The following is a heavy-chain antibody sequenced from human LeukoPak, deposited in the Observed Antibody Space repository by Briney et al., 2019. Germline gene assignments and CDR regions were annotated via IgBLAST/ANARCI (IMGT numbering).Heavy chain of an antibody. CDR3: ARGAWYGYNYDMDV. CDR1: GGSISPYY. V-gene: IGHV4-59*01. CDR2: IYYSGST. D-gene: IGHD1-14*01. J-gene: IGHJ6*03. Sequence: SKTLSLTCIVSGGSISPYYWSWIRQPPGKGLEWIGYIYYSGSTNYNPSLKSRVTISVDTSKNQFSLKLSSVTAADTAVYYCARGAWYGYNYDMDVWGKGTTVTVSS.